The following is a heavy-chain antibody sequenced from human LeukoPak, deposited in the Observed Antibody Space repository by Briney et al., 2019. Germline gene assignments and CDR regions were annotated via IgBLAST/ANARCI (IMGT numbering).Heavy chain of an antibody. CDR1: GFIFSDYY. Sequence: GGSLRLSCAASGFIFSDYYMSWIRQAPGKGLEWLSFISSGGSTIYYADSVKGRFTISRDNAQNSLYLQMNSLRAEDTAVYYCARAQEIMTTRQPPDYWGQGTLVTVSS. D-gene: IGHD4-17*01. J-gene: IGHJ4*02. CDR2: ISSGGSTI. V-gene: IGHV3-11*04. CDR3: ARAQEIMTTRQPPDY.